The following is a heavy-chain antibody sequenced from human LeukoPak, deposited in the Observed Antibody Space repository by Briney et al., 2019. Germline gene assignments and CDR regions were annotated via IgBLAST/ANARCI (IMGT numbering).Heavy chain of an antibody. J-gene: IGHJ4*02. CDR1: GYTLTELS. Sequence: ASVKVSCKVSGYTLTELSMHWVRQAPGKGLEWMGGFDPGDGETIYAQKFQGRVTMTEDTSTDTAYMELSSLRSEDTAVYYCATNGWAAAGFDYWGQGTLVTVSS. CDR2: FDPGDGET. D-gene: IGHD6-13*01. CDR3: ATNGWAAAGFDY. V-gene: IGHV1-24*01.